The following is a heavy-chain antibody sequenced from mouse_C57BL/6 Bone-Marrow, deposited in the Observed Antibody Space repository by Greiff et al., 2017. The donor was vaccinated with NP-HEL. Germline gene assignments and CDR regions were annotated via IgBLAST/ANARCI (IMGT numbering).Heavy chain of an antibody. CDR2: ISSGGSYT. Sequence: KLVESGGDLVKPGGSLKLSCAASGFTFSSYGMSWVRQTPDKRLEWVATISSGGSYTYYPDSVKGRFTISRDNAKNTLYLQMSSLKSEDTAMYYCVIYYDYDGAMDYWGQGTSVTVSS. CDR1: GFTFSSYG. J-gene: IGHJ4*01. D-gene: IGHD2-4*01. CDR3: VIYYDYDGAMDY. V-gene: IGHV5-6*02.